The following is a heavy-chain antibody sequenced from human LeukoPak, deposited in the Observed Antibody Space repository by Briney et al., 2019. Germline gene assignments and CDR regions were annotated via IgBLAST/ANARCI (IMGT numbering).Heavy chain of an antibody. CDR2: IIPILGIA. CDR1: GGTYSSYA. CDR3: ATFPLYSSSWYSYFDY. V-gene: IGHV1-69*04. J-gene: IGHJ4*02. D-gene: IGHD6-13*01. Sequence: SVKVSCKASGGTYSSYAISWVRQAPGQGLEWMGRIIPILGIANYAQKFQGRVTITADKSTSTAYMELSSLRSEDTAVYYCATFPLYSSSWYSYFDYWGQGTLVTVSS.